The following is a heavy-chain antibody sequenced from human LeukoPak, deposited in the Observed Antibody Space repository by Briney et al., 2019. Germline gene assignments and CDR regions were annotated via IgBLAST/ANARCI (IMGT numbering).Heavy chain of an antibody. CDR3: ARASTLVGPTTNWFDP. D-gene: IGHD1-26*01. CDR1: GGSISSSNYY. CDR2: IYYSGST. Sequence: SETLSLTCTVSGGSISSSNYYWGWIRQPPGKGLEWIGYIYYSGSTYYNASLKSRVTISVDRSKNQFSLKLNSVTAADTAVYYCARASTLVGPTTNWFDPWGQGTLVTVSS. J-gene: IGHJ5*02. V-gene: IGHV4-39*07.